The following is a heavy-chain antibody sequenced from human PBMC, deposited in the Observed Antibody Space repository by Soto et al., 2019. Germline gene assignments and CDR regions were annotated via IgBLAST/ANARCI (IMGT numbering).Heavy chain of an antibody. Sequence: EVQLLESGGGLVQPGGSLRLSCAASGFTFSSYAMSWVRQAPGKGLEWVSAISGSGGSTYYADSVKGRFTISRDNSKNTLCLQMNSLRAEDTAVYYCAKERRGIPITMVRGATDYWGQGTLVTVSS. J-gene: IGHJ4*02. V-gene: IGHV3-23*01. CDR1: GFTFSSYA. D-gene: IGHD3-10*01. CDR3: AKERRGIPITMVRGATDY. CDR2: ISGSGGST.